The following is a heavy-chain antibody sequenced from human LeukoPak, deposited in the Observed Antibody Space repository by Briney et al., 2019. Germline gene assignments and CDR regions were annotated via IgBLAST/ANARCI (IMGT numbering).Heavy chain of an antibody. CDR2: IIPILGIA. CDR1: GGTFSSYA. J-gene: IGHJ5*02. CDR3: ARAASRGVIFNWFDP. D-gene: IGHD3-10*01. V-gene: IGHV1-69*04. Sequence: ASVKVSCKASGGTFSSYAISWVRQAPGQGLEWMGRIIPILGIANYAQKFQGRVTITADESTSTAYMELSSLRSEDTAVYYCARAASRGVIFNWFDPWGQGTLVTVSS.